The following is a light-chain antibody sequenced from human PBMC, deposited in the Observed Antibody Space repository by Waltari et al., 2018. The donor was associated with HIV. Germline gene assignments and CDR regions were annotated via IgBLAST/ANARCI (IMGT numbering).Light chain of an antibody. CDR1: QGIRHY. CDR2: GAS. CDR3: QQYSLYPLT. V-gene: IGKV1-16*02. Sequence: DVHMTQSPSSLSASVGESVTISCRASQGIRHYSAWFKQKPWKAPKSLIYGASSLQSGVSSKFSGSRSETNFTLTITSLQSEDAATYYCQQYSLYPLTFGGGTKVEI. J-gene: IGKJ4*01.